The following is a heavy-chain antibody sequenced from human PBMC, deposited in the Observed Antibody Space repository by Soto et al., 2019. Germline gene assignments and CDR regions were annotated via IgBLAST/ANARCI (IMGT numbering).Heavy chain of an antibody. CDR1: GFTFSSYS. Sequence: PGGSLRLSCAASGFTFSSYSMNWVRQAPGKGLEWVSSISSSSSYIYYADSVKGRFTISRDNAKNSLYLQMNSLRAEDTAVYYCARAYCGGYCYFDYYYGMDVWGQGTTVTVSS. CDR3: ARAYCGGYCYFDYYYGMDV. J-gene: IGHJ6*02. CDR2: ISSSSSYI. V-gene: IGHV3-21*01. D-gene: IGHD2-21*02.